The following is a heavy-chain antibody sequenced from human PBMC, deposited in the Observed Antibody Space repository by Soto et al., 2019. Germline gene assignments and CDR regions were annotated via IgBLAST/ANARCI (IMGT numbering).Heavy chain of an antibody. CDR2: ILAIFGRT. D-gene: IGHD5-18*01. CDR3: ATGGRGYSSSPRFYFEY. V-gene: IGHV1-69*01. Sequence: QVQLVQSGAEVKKPGSSVKVTCKASGAIFSSNAISWVRQAPGQGPEWMGGILAIFGRTNYAQKFQGRVTSTADESTSTAYMALSSLKSEDPAVYYCATGGRGYSSSPRFYFEYWRQATXXXXSS. J-gene: IGHJ4*02. CDR1: GAIFSSNA.